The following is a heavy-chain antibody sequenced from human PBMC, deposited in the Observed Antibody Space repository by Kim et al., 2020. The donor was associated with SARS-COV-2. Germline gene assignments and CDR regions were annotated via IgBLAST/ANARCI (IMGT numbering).Heavy chain of an antibody. V-gene: IGHV3-21*01. CDR2: ISSSSSYI. D-gene: IGHD6-19*01. J-gene: IGHJ3*02. Sequence: GGSLRLSCAASGFTFSSYSMNWVRQAPGKGLEWVSSISSSSSYIYYADSVKGRFTISRDSAKNSLYLQMNSLRAEDTAVYYCARAGAKFRQWLVSVFDIWGQGTMVTVSS. CDR1: GFTFSSYS. CDR3: ARAGAKFRQWLVSVFDI.